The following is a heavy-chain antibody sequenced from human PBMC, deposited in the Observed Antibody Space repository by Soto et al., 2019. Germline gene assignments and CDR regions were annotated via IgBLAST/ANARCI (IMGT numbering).Heavy chain of an antibody. CDR3: ASDKLELGFNWFDP. CDR2: IIPIFGTA. V-gene: IGHV1-69*13. CDR1: GGTFSSYA. D-gene: IGHD1-7*01. J-gene: IGHJ5*02. Sequence: ASVKVSCTASGGTFSSYAISWVRQAPGQGLEWMGGIIPIFGTANYAQKFQGRVTITADESTSTAYMELSSLRSEDTAVYYCASDKLELGFNWFDPWGQGTLVTVSS.